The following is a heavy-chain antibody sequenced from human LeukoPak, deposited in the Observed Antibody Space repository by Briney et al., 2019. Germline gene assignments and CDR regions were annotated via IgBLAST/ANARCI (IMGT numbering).Heavy chain of an antibody. Sequence: GRSLRLSCAASGFTFSSYAMHWVRQAPGKGLEWVAVISYDGSNKYYADSVKGRFTISRDNSKNTLYLQMNSLRAEDTAVYYCAMDSNWYAVWGQGTLVTVSS. J-gene: IGHJ4*02. CDR3: AMDSNWYAV. CDR1: GFTFSSYA. CDR2: ISYDGSNK. V-gene: IGHV3-30-3*01. D-gene: IGHD6-13*01.